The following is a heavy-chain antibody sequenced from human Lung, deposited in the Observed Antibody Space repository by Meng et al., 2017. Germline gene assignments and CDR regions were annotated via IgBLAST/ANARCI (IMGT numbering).Heavy chain of an antibody. J-gene: IGHJ4*02. V-gene: IGHV1-18*04. CDR2: RGAHDGDR. Sequence: QLHPVQSGAEVKKPGASVTASCKSSDYTFTGYGVSWVRQAPGQGLEWMAWRGAHDGDRSHAPRFQGRVTVTADRLTATSFMELRNLRYDDTAVYYCARGTPGRSYSDFWGQGTLVTVSS. CDR1: DYTFTGYG. D-gene: IGHD3-10*01. CDR3: ARGTPGRSYSDF.